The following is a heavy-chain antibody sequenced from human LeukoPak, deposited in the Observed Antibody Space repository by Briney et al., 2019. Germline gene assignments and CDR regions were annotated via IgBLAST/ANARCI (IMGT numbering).Heavy chain of an antibody. Sequence: GGSLRLSCAASGLTFSSDSMVWVRQAPGKGLVWVSYINADGTSTTYADSVKGRFTISRDNAKKTVYLQMNSLTSEDTAVYYCARNRDGLGLWDQGTLVTVSS. CDR3: ARNRDGLGL. CDR2: INADGTST. CDR1: GLTFSSDS. J-gene: IGHJ4*02. D-gene: IGHD3-16*01. V-gene: IGHV3-74*01.